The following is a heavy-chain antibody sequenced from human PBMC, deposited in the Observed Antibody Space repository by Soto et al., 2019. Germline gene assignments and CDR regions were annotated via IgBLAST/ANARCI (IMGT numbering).Heavy chain of an antibody. D-gene: IGHD4-17*01. J-gene: IGHJ3*02. CDR3: ARDGVDGSMTTVRRGAFEI. CDR1: GGSFSTYG. Sequence: QVQLVQSGAELKKPGSSVKVSCTASGGSFSTYGISWVRQAPGQGLEWMGGFIPVFTTANYAQKFQVRVSITTDVCWYTAYMELSSLRSKATAVYFGARDGVDGSMTTVRRGAFEIWGQGTVVTFSS. V-gene: IGHV1-69*01. CDR2: FIPVFTTA.